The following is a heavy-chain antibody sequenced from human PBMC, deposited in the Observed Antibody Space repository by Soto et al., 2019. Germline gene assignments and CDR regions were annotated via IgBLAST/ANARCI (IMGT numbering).Heavy chain of an antibody. J-gene: IGHJ4*02. Sequence: EVQLLESGGGLVQPGGSLRLSCAASGFTFSFCAMSWVRQAPGKGLEWVSSIRGSGGDTYYADSVRGRFTIARDNSKNTLYLQMNRLRGEDAAVFYVVKGHSDSYYYCDYWGEGTRVAVSS. V-gene: IGHV3-23*01. CDR1: GFTFSFCA. CDR2: IRGSGGDT. D-gene: IGHD3-22*01. CDR3: VKGHSDSYYYCDY.